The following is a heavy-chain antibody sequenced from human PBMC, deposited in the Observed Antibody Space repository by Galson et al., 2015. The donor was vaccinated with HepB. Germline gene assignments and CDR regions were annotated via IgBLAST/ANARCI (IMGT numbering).Heavy chain of an antibody. CDR3: TRLTYYYGSGRPDP. D-gene: IGHD3-10*01. V-gene: IGHV3-73*01. CDR2: IRSNANSYAT. CDR1: GFTFSGSA. J-gene: IGHJ5*02. Sequence: SLRLSCAASGFTFSGSAMHWVRQASGKGLEWVGRIRSNANSYATAYAASVKGRFTISRDDSKNTAYLQMNSLKTEDTAVYYCTRLTYYYGSGRPDPWGQGTLVTVSS.